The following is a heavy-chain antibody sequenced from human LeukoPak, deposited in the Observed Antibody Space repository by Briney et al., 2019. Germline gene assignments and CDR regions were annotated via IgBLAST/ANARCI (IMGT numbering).Heavy chain of an antibody. J-gene: IGHJ4*02. D-gene: IGHD2-21*02. V-gene: IGHV3-23*01. CDR2: ITYDSANK. Sequence: GGSLRLSCTTSGFTFSSFSMSWVRQTPGKELEWVSTITYDSANKWHADSVKGRFTISRDNSKNTLYLQMHSLRADDTALYYCTKRKPTGSVTVDEYWGQGALVTVSS. CDR3: TKRKPTGSVTVDEY. CDR1: GFTFSSFS.